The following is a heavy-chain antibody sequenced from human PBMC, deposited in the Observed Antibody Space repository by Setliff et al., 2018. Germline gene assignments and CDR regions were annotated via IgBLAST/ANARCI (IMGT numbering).Heavy chain of an antibody. CDR2: IHTGGST. D-gene: IGHD2-2*01. CDR3: VRELDCPTIPSCYGGQAEFDS. CDR1: GDSMNSRKFY. V-gene: IGHV4-61*02. J-gene: IGHJ4*02. Sequence: SETLSLTCSVSGDSMNSRKFYWNWTRQPAGRGLEWIGRIHTGGSTNYSPTLGGRVIISLDRSENRFSLRLSPVTAADTAVYYCVRELDCPTIPSCYGGQAEFDSWGQGTLVTV.